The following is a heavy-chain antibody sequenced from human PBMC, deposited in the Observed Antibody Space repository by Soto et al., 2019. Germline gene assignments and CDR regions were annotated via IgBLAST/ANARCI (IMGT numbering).Heavy chain of an antibody. J-gene: IGHJ4*01. Sequence: KTGGSLRLSCVASGFMFTRSTMNWVRQAPGKGLEWVSSITSASDYIFYADSVKGRFTISRDNAKNSLYLQMNSLRAEDTAVYYCARVGTGSSTPLDIWGQGTVVTVSS. CDR2: ITSASDYI. D-gene: IGHD2-2*03. V-gene: IGHV3-21*01. CDR3: ARVGTGSSTPLDI. CDR1: GFMFTRST.